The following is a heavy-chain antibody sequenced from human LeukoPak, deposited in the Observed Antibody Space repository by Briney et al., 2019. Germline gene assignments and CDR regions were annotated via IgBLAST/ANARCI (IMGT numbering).Heavy chain of an antibody. Sequence: PGGSLRLSCAASGFTFSSYDMHWVRQATGKGLEWVSAIGTAGDTYYPGSVKGRFTISRDNAKNSLYLQMNSLRAEDTALYYCAKDYGTAMVRRAFDIWGQGTMVTVSS. D-gene: IGHD5-18*01. CDR1: GFTFSSYD. J-gene: IGHJ3*02. CDR2: IGTAGDT. V-gene: IGHV3-13*01. CDR3: AKDYGTAMVRRAFDI.